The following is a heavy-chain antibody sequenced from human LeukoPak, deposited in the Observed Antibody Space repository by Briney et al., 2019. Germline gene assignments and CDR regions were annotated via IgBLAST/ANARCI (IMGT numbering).Heavy chain of an antibody. J-gene: IGHJ6*02. Sequence: GGSLRLSCAASGFTVSSNYMSWVRQAPGKGLEWVSVIYSGGITYYADSVKGRFTISRDNSKNTLYLQMNSLRAEDTAVYYCARDGSSGWYGYYYYGMDVWGQGTTDTVSS. CDR1: GFTVSSNY. V-gene: IGHV3-66*01. CDR2: IYSGGIT. CDR3: ARDGSSGWYGYYYYGMDV. D-gene: IGHD6-19*01.